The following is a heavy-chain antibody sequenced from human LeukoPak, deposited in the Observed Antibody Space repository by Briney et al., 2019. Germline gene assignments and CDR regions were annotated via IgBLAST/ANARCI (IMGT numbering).Heavy chain of an antibody. D-gene: IGHD3-10*01. CDR1: GGSVSTGSYY. CDR2: IYFSGST. Sequence: SETLSLTCTVSGGSVSTGSYYWSWIRLPPGKGLERIGYIYFSGSTNYNPSLKSRVTISVDTSKNQFSLKLYSVTAADTAVYFCARVYASGTYPIDYWGQGTRVTVSS. CDR3: ARVYASGTYPIDY. V-gene: IGHV4-61*01. J-gene: IGHJ4*02.